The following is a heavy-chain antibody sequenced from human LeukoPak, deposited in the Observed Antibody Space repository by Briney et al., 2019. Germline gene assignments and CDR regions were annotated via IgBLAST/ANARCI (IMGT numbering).Heavy chain of an antibody. Sequence: SETLSLTCSVPGDPITTYYWSWIRQPPGGGLEWIGFIYNTVTTKYNPSLESRVTISIDTSKSQFSLKLTSVTAADTAVYYCARDRRRYFDYWGQGALITVSS. CDR3: ARDRRRYFDY. J-gene: IGHJ4*02. CDR2: IYNTVTT. CDR1: GDPITTYY. V-gene: IGHV4-59*01.